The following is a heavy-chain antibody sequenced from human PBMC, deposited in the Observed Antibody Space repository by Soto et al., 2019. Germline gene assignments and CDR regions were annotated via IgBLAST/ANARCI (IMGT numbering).Heavy chain of an antibody. J-gene: IGHJ6*03. D-gene: IGHD2-2*01. CDR1: GFTFSSYA. CDR3: AKEGYCSSTSCHYYYYMDV. Sequence: PGGSLRLSCAASGFTFSSYAMSWVRQAPGKGLEWVSAISGSGGSTYYADSVKGRFTISRDNSKNTLYLQMNSLRAEDTAVYYCAKEGYCSSTSCHYYYYMDVWGKGTTVTVSS. V-gene: IGHV3-23*01. CDR2: ISGSGGST.